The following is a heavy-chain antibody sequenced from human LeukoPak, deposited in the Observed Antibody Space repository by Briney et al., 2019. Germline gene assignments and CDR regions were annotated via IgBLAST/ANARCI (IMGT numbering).Heavy chain of an antibody. J-gene: IGHJ6*03. CDR3: ARVVGSSWPNYYYYYYMDV. CDR2: INHSGST. V-gene: IGHV4-34*01. Sequence: PSETLSLTCAVYGGSFSGYYWSWIRQPPGKGLEWIGEINHSGSTNYNPSLKSRVTISVDTSKNQFSLKLSSVTAADTAVYYCARVVGSSWPNYYYYYYMDVWGKGTTVTVSS. CDR1: GGSFSGYY. D-gene: IGHD6-13*01.